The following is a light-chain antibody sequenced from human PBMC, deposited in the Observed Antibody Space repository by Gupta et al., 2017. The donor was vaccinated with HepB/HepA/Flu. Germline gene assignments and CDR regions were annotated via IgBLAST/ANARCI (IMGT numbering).Light chain of an antibody. J-gene: IGKJ4*01. CDR3: QKYDNFLRSH. CDR1: QDILNF. V-gene: IGKV1-33*01. Sequence: DIHMTQSPSSLSASVGDRVTITCQASQDILNFMTWYQQKPGQAPKLLVYDASKLETGVPSRFSGSGSGTVFNFTISSLQSEDIATYYCQKYDNFLRSHFGGGTKVDIK. CDR2: DAS.